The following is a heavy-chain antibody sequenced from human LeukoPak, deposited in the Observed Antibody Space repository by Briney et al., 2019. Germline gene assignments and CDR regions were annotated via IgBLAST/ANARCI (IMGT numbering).Heavy chain of an antibody. D-gene: IGHD1-26*01. J-gene: IGHJ4*02. Sequence: SETLSLTCTVSGGSISSSSYYWGWIRQPPGKGLEWIGSIYYSGSTYYNPSLKSRVTISVDTSKNQFSLKLSSVTAADTAVYYCARQVSVGATTLYWGQGTLVTVSS. CDR2: IYYSGST. V-gene: IGHV4-39*01. CDR1: GGSISSSSYY. CDR3: ARQVSVGATTLY.